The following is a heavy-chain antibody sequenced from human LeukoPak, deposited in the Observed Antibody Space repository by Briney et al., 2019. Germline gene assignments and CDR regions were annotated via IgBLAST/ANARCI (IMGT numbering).Heavy chain of an antibody. D-gene: IGHD6-13*01. V-gene: IGHV4-59*12. CDR2: IHYSGTT. CDR3: ARGPSSWYPSVFDP. J-gene: IGHJ5*02. Sequence: SETLSLTCTVSGGSISSYYWSWIRQPPGKGLEWIGYIHYSGTTNYNPSLKSRVTMSVDTSKNQFSLKLSSVTAADTAVYYCARGPSSWYPSVFDPWGQGTLVTVSS. CDR1: GGSISSYY.